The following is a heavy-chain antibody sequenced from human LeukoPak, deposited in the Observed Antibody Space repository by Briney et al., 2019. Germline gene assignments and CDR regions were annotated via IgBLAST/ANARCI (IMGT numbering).Heavy chain of an antibody. D-gene: IGHD1-26*01. J-gene: IGHJ4*02. CDR3: SRESGPFSPFGH. Sequence: KPGGSLRLSCTASGFTFSSYAMSWVRQPPGQGLEWIGEISLSGYTGFNPSLRSRVTMSLDESNHHLSLNLASVTAADTAVYYCSRESGPFSPFGHWGQGILVTVTS. CDR1: GFTFSSYAM. V-gene: IGHV4-4*02. CDR2: ISLSGYT.